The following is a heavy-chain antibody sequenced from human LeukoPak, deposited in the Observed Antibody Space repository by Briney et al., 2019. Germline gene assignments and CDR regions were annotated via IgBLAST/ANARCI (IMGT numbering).Heavy chain of an antibody. CDR3: AKGGYCGGSCYHHYFDY. CDR2: ISGSGGST. J-gene: IGHJ4*02. Sequence: PGGSLRLSCAASGFTFSSYAMSWVRQAPGKGLEWVSAISGSGGSTYYADSVKGRFTISRDNSKNTLYLQMNSLRAEDTAVYYCAKGGYCGGSCYHHYFDYWGQGTLVTVSS. V-gene: IGHV3-23*01. CDR1: GFTFSSYA. D-gene: IGHD2-15*01.